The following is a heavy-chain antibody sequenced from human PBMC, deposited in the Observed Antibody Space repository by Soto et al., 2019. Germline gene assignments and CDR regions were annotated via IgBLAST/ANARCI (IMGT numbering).Heavy chain of an antibody. V-gene: IGHV3-9*01. Sequence: LRLSCAASGFTFDDYAMHWVRQAPGKGLEWVSGISWNSGSIGYADSVKGRFTISRDNSKNTLYLQMNSLRAEDTAVYYCARSVSRGYSYGSGTPGPFDYWGQGTLVTVSS. CDR3: ARSVSRGYSYGSGTPGPFDY. D-gene: IGHD5-18*01. J-gene: IGHJ4*02. CDR1: GFTFDDYA. CDR2: ISWNSGSI.